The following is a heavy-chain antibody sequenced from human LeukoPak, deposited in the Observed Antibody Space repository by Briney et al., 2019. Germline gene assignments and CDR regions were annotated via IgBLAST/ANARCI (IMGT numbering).Heavy chain of an antibody. CDR2: INPIFGTA. D-gene: IGHD6-19*01. CDR1: GDTFSSYA. CDR3: ARDTGYSSGYYYYGMDV. Sequence: EASVKVSCKASGDTFSSYAISWVRQAPGQGLEWMGGINPIFGTANYAQKFQGRVTITADESPSTAYMELSSLRSEDTAVYYCARDTGYSSGYYYYGMDVWGQGTTVTVSS. J-gene: IGHJ6*02. V-gene: IGHV1-69*13.